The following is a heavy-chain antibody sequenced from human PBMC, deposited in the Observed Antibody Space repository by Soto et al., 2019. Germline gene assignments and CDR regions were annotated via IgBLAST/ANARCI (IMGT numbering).Heavy chain of an antibody. CDR1: GGTFSSYA. CDR2: IIPIFGTA. CDR3: ARVKENQLLSRAYYYYYGMDV. V-gene: IGHV1-69*13. J-gene: IGHJ6*02. D-gene: IGHD2-2*01. Sequence: SVKVSCKASGGTFSSYAISWVRQAPGQGLEWMGGIIPIFGTANYAQKFQGRVTITADESTSTAYMELSSLRSEDTAVYYCARVKENQLLSRAYYYYYGMDVWGQGTTVTVSS.